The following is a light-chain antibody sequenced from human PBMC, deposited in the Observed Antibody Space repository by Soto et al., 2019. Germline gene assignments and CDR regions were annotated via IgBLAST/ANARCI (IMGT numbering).Light chain of an antibody. V-gene: IGLV2-11*01. Sequence: QSVLTQPRSVSGSPGQSVTISCTGASSDVGGFTYVSWYQQHPGEAPKLMIYDVTKRPSGVPDRFSGSKSGNTASLTISGLQAEDEADYYCCSYAGNYTLVFGGGTKLTVL. CDR1: SSDVGGFTY. CDR2: DVT. J-gene: IGLJ2*01. CDR3: CSYAGNYTLV.